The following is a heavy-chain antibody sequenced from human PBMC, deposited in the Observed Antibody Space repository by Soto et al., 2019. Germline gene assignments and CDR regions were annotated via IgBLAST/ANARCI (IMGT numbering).Heavy chain of an antibody. J-gene: IGHJ3*02. Sequence: SETLSLTCAVSGGSISSNNWCTWLRQSPRKGLEWIGEIHHSGSTNFNPSLESRNTISVDKSEHQFSLNPKSVTAEDTAVYFCALFCSGYYQRDAFDIWSQGSMVIVSS. D-gene: IGHD3-3*01. CDR2: IHHSGST. CDR3: ALFCSGYYQRDAFDI. CDR1: GGSISSNNW. V-gene: IGHV4-4*02.